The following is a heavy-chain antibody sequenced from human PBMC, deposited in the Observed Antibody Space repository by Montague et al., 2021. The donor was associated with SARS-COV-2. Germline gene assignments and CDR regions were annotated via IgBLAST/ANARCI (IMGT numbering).Heavy chain of an antibody. V-gene: IGHV4-59*03. CDR3: ARYGSYFEH. CDR2: IYYDGST. CDR1: GGSIRSYY. D-gene: IGHD1-26*01. J-gene: IGHJ4*02. Sequence: SETLSLTCTVSGGSIRSYYWSWIRQTPGKGLEWIGYIYYDGSTNHNPSLKSRVTVSVDSSKNQFSLRLSSVTAADTAVYYCARYGSYFEHWGQGTLVTVSS.